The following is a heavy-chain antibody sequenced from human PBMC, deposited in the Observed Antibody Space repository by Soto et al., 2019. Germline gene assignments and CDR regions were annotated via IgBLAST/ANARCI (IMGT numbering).Heavy chain of an antibody. D-gene: IGHD1-26*01. CDR2: IYYSGST. V-gene: IGHV4-31*03. CDR1: GGSISSGGYY. Sequence: PSETLSLTCTVSGGSISSGGYYWSWIRQHPGKGLEWIGYIYYSGSTYYNPSLKSRVTISVDTSKDQFSLKLSSVTAADTAVYYCARVPPFMGENKGPYYFAYGAQETRVPVPS. CDR3: ARVPPFMGENKGPYYFAY. J-gene: IGHJ4*02.